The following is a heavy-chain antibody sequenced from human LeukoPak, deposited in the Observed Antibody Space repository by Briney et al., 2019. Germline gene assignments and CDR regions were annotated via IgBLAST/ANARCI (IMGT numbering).Heavy chain of an antibody. Sequence: SETLSLTCAVSGASISSHYWSWIRQPPGKGLEWILYTCGSIGVNTSLQRPVAVSVYPSPNQGSLSLTSLTAADTAVYYCARVLAIFGLDTTDFYMDVWGKGTTVTVSS. V-gene: IGHV4-59*11. CDR3: ARVLAIFGLDTTDFYMDV. CDR1: GASISSHY. CDR2: TCGSI. J-gene: IGHJ6*03. D-gene: IGHD3/OR15-3a*01.